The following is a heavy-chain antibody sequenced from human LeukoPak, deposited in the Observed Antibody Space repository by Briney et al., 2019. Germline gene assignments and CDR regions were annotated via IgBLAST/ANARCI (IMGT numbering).Heavy chain of an antibody. CDR3: VSAFDYGPLNPFHF. CDR2: IGTAGDT. Sequence: GGSLRLSCAASGFTFSSYDMHWVRQATGKGLEWVSAIGTAGDTYYPGSVKGRFTISRENAKNSLYLQMNSLRAEDTAVYYCVSAFDYGPLNPFHFWAQGTRVAVSS. D-gene: IGHD4-17*01. J-gene: IGHJ4*02. CDR1: GFTFSSYD. V-gene: IGHV3-13*01.